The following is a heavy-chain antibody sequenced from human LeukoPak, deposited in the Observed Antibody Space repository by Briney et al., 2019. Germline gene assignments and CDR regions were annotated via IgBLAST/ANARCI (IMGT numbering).Heavy chain of an antibody. CDR2: ISGSGGTT. D-gene: IGHD4-17*01. CDR1: GFTFSSYV. CDR3: AKDSSTTVTTKGGPRRSFDY. Sequence: GGSLRLSCAASGFTFSSYVMSWVRQAPGKGLDWVSVISGSGGTTYYADSVKGRFTISRDNSKNTLYLQMNSLRAENTAIYYCAKDSSTTVTTKGGPRRSFDYWGLGTLVTVSS. J-gene: IGHJ4*02. V-gene: IGHV3-23*01.